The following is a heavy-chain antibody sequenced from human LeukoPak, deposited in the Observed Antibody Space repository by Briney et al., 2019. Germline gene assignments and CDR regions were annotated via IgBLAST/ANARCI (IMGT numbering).Heavy chain of an antibody. Sequence: GGSLRLSCAASGFTFSSYGMHWVRQAPGKGLEWVAVIWYDGSNKYYADSVKGRFTISRNNSKNTLYLEMNSLRAEDTAVYYCARDRYSSGWADAFDIWGQGTMVTVSS. J-gene: IGHJ3*02. CDR3: ARDRYSSGWADAFDI. V-gene: IGHV3-33*01. D-gene: IGHD6-19*01. CDR1: GFTFSSYG. CDR2: IWYDGSNK.